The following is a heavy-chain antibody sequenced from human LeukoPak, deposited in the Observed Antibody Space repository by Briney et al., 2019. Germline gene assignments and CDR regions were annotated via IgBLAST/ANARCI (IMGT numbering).Heavy chain of an antibody. D-gene: IGHD3-22*01. Sequence: SETLSLTCTVSGDSISSYYWTWIRQPAGKGLEWIGRIYTSGSTNYSPSLKSRVTMSVDTSKNQVSLNVTSVTAAVTAVYYCAREGATMRPLDYWGQGTLVTVSS. CDR2: IYTSGST. CDR3: AREGATMRPLDY. CDR1: GDSISSYY. J-gene: IGHJ4*02. V-gene: IGHV4-4*07.